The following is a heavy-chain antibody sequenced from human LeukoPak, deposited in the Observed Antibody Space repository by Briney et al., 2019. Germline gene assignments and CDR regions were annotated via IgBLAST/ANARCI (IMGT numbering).Heavy chain of an antibody. CDR3: ARGPPRDISGYFNY. V-gene: IGHV3-7*01. J-gene: IGHJ4*02. CDR2: IKQDGSEK. Sequence: TGGSLRLSCAASGFTFSSYWMSWVRQAPGKGLEWVANIKQDGSEKYYVDSVKGRFTISRDNAKNSLYLQVNSLRAEDTAVYYCARGPPRDISGYFNYWGQGTLVTVFS. D-gene: IGHD3-22*01. CDR1: GFTFSSYW.